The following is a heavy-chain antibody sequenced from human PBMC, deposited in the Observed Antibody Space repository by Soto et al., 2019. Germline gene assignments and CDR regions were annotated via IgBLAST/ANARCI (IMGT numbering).Heavy chain of an antibody. D-gene: IGHD3-16*02. CDR3: ARTPNDYIWGSYRGVGWYFDY. Sequence: PSETLSLTCAVYGVFFSGYYWSWILQPPGKGLEWIGEINHSGSTNYNPSLKSRVTISVDTSKNQFSLKLSSVTAADTAVYYCARTPNDYIWGSYRGVGWYFDYWGQGTLVTVSS. CDR1: GVFFSGYY. CDR2: INHSGST. V-gene: IGHV4-34*01. J-gene: IGHJ4*02.